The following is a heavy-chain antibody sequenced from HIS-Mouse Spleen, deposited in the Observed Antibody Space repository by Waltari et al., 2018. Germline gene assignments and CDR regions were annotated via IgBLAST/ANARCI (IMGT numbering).Heavy chain of an antibody. V-gene: IGHV4-39*07. D-gene: IGHD6-13*01. CDR1: GGSISSSSYY. Sequence: QLQLQESGPGLVKPSETLSLTCTVSGGSISSSSYYWGWIRQPPGKGLEWIGSIYYSGSPYSNPALKGRVTISVDTSKSQFSLKLSSVTAADTAVYYCAREIPYSSSWYDWYFDLWGRGTLVTVSS. CDR3: AREIPYSSSWYDWYFDL. CDR2: IYYSGSP. J-gene: IGHJ2*01.